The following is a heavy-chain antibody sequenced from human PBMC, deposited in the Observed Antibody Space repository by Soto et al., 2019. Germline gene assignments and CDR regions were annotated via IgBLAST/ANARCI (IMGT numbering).Heavy chain of an antibody. CDR1: GGSFSGYY. D-gene: IGHD2-2*01. V-gene: IGHV4-34*01. CDR3: ARGNYCSSTSCYRVHMLRYYYYGMDV. CDR2: INHSGST. J-gene: IGHJ6*02. Sequence: PSETLSLTCAVYGGSFSGYYWSWIRQPPGKGLEWIGEINHSGSTNYNPSLKSRVTISVDTSKNQFSLKLSSVTAADTAVYYCARGNYCSSTSCYRVHMLRYYYYGMDVWGQRTTVTVSS.